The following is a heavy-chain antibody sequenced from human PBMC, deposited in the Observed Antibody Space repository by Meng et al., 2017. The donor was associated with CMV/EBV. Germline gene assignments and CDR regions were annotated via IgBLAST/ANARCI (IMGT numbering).Heavy chain of an antibody. Sequence: QVQLVQSGAEGRKPWAAVKVACRAFGDAFTSDGSSGVRQAPGQGLEWMGWISAYNGNTNYAQKLQGRVTMTTDTSTSTAYMELRSLRSDDTAVYYCARNYYGSGSWFDPWGQGTLVTVSS. V-gene: IGHV1-18*01. CDR3: ARNYYGSGSWFDP. CDR2: ISAYNGNT. CDR1: GDAFTSDG. J-gene: IGHJ5*02. D-gene: IGHD3-10*01.